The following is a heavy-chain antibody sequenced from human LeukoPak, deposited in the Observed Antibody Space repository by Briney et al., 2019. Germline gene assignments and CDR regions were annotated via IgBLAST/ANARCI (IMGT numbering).Heavy chain of an antibody. CDR3: ARGSLLYGSNSGVDY. D-gene: IGHD4-23*01. CDR1: GYTFTSYD. CDR2: MNPNSGNT. J-gene: IGHJ4*02. V-gene: IGHV1-8*01. Sequence: ASVKVSCKASGYTFTSYDINWVRQATGQGLEWMGWMNPNSGNTGYAQKFQGRVTMTRNTSISTAYMELISLRSADAAVYYCARGSLLYGSNSGVDYWGQGTLVTVSS.